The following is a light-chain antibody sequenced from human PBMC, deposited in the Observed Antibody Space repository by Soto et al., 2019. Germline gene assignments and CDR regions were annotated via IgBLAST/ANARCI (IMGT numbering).Light chain of an antibody. CDR1: QSVTDW. CDR3: QQYYRSCT. J-gene: IGKJ2*02. Sequence: DIQLTQSPSTLSASVGDRVTITCRASQSVTDWLAWYQQKPGKAPKLLIYDASSLQSGVPSRFSGSGSGTEFSLTISSLQRDDFATYYCQQYYRSCTFGQGTEVEIK. CDR2: DAS. V-gene: IGKV1-5*01.